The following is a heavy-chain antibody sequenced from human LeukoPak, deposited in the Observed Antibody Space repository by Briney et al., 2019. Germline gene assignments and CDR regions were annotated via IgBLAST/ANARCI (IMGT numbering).Heavy chain of an antibody. Sequence: GGSLRLSCAASGFTFSSYGIHWVRQAPGKGLEWVAVIWDDGSNKYYTDSVKGRFTISRDNAKNSLYLQMNSLRAEDTAVYYCARAVLSSSNNWGQGTLVTVSS. CDR2: IWDDGSNK. CDR1: GFTFSSYG. D-gene: IGHD6-13*01. J-gene: IGHJ4*02. V-gene: IGHV3-33*01. CDR3: ARAVLSSSNN.